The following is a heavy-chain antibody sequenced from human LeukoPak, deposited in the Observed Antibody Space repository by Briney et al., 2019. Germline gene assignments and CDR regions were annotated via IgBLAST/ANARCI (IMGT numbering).Heavy chain of an antibody. V-gene: IGHV4-34*01. CDR1: GGSFSGYY. D-gene: IGHD5-18*01. J-gene: IGHJ4*02. CDR3: AGTRGYSYGRLGY. CDR2: INHSGST. Sequence: SETLSLTCAVYGGSFSGYYWSWIRQPPGKGLEWIGEINHSGSTNYNPSLKSRVTISVDTSRNQFSLKLSSVTAADTAVYYCAGTRGYSYGRLGYWGQGTLVTVSS.